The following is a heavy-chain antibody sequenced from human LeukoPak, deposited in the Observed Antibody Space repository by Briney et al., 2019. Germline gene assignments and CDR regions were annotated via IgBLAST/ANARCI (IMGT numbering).Heavy chain of an antibody. CDR3: AKDPVVPAAIGKYYYYYYGMDV. J-gene: IGHJ6*02. V-gene: IGHV3-23*01. D-gene: IGHD2-2*02. CDR2: ISGSGGST. Sequence: GESLRLSCAASGFTFSSYAMSWVRQAPGKGLEWVSAISGSGGSTYYADSVKGRFTISRDNSKNTLYLQMNSLRAEDTAVYYCAKDPVVPAAIGKYYYYYYGMDVWGQGTTVTVSS. CDR1: GFTFSSYA.